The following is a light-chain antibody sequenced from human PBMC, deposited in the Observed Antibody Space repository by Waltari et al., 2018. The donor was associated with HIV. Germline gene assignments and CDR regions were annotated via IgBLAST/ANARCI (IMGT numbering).Light chain of an antibody. CDR3: STWDYSLAAYL. J-gene: IGLJ1*01. CDR2: GDV. V-gene: IGLV1-36*01. Sequence: QSALAQEDSVSGTVGQTVTLSCTGNNKNVGNYAVGWVRQISHGTPKSVMFGDVLPSGIPDRFSASKSGTTASLTISGLQPEDEADYYCSTWDYSLAAYLFGTGTKVTVL. CDR1: NKNVGNYA.